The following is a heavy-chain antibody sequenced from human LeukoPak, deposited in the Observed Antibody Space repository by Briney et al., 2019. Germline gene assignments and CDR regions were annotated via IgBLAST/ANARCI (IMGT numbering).Heavy chain of an antibody. V-gene: IGHV3-23*01. D-gene: IGHD6-19*01. J-gene: IGHJ4*02. Sequence: GGTLRLSCAASGFTFSTYGMTWVRQAPGKGLEWVSAISGSAATTFYADSVKGRFTISRDTSKNTVSLQMNSLRAEDTAVYYCAGDKTTGGWYEFDYWGQGTLVTVSS. CDR1: GFTFSTYG. CDR2: ISGSAATT. CDR3: AGDKTTGGWYEFDY.